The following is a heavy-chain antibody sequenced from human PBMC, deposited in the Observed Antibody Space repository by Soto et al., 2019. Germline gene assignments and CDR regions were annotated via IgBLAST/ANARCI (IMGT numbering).Heavy chain of an antibody. CDR1: GGSISSYY. CDR2: IYYSGST. J-gene: IGHJ6*02. Sequence: SETLSLTCTVSGGSISSYYWSWIRQPPGKGLEWIGYIYYSGSTNYNPSLKSRVTISVDTSKNQFSLKLSSVTAADTAVYYCARDRIFGVDYYGMDVWGQGTTVTVSS. D-gene: IGHD3-3*01. V-gene: IGHV4-59*01. CDR3: ARDRIFGVDYYGMDV.